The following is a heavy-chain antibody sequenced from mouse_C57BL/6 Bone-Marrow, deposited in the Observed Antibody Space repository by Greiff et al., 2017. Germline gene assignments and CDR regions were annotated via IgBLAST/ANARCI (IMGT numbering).Heavy chain of an antibody. Sequence: QVQLKQSGAELVRPGTSVKMSCKASGYTFTNYWIGWAKQRPGHGLEWIGDIYPGGGYTNYNEKFKGKATLTADKSSSTAYMQFSSLTSEESAIYISARGDGFYSYYAMDYWGQGTSLTVSS. V-gene: IGHV1-63*01. CDR3: ARGDGFYSYYAMDY. D-gene: IGHD2-3*01. CDR1: GYTFTNYW. CDR2: IYPGGGYT. J-gene: IGHJ4*01.